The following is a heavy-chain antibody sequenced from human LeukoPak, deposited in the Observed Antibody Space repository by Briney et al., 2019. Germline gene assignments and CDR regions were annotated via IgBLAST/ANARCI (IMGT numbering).Heavy chain of an antibody. CDR1: GFTFSSYA. V-gene: IGHV3-30*14. Sequence: GGSLRLSCAASGFTFSSYAMHWVRQAPGKGLEWVAVISYDGSNKYYADSVKGRFTISRDNSKNTLYLQMNSLRAEDTAVYYCARDGYGDTSPAWGQGTLVTVSS. J-gene: IGHJ5*02. CDR2: ISYDGSNK. D-gene: IGHD4-17*01. CDR3: ARDGYGDTSPA.